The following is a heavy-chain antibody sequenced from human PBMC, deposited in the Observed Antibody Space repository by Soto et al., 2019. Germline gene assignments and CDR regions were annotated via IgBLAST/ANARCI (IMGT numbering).Heavy chain of an antibody. J-gene: IGHJ4*02. CDR2: IYSGGST. CDR3: ASIPSPYSSILAVDY. CDR1: GFTVSSNY. Sequence: EVQLVESGGGLVQPGGSLRLSCAASGFTVSSNYMSWVRQAPGKGLEWVSVIYSGGSTYYADSVKGRFTISRDNSKNTLYLQMNRLRAEDTAVYYCASIPSPYSSILAVDYWGQGTLVTVSS. D-gene: IGHD6-13*01. V-gene: IGHV3-66*01.